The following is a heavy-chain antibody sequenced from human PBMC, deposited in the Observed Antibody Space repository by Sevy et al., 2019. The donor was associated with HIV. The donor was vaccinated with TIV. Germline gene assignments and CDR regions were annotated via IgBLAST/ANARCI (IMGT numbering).Heavy chain of an antibody. CDR2: IWYDGSNK. Sequence: GGSLRLSCAASGFTFSSYGMHWVRQAPGKGLEWVAVIWYDGSNKYYADSVKGRFTISRDNSKNTLYLQMNSLRAEDTAVYYCARDLQYYDSSDYYSYYFDYWGQGTLVTVSS. V-gene: IGHV3-33*01. CDR1: GFTFSSYG. CDR3: ARDLQYYDSSDYYSYYFDY. D-gene: IGHD3-22*01. J-gene: IGHJ4*02.